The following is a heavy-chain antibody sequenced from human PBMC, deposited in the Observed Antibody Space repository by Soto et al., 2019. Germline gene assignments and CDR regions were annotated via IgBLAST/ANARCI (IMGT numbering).Heavy chain of an antibody. V-gene: IGHV1-46*01. CDR2: INPSGGST. D-gene: IGHD1-26*01. J-gene: IGHJ3*02. CDR1: GVRFASYY. Sequence: ASADLSSAACGVRFASYYMQWPRHSPRQGLEWMGIINPSGGSTSYAQKFQGRVTMTRDTSTSTVYMELSSLRSEDTAVYYCARDLRRGSYYHAFDIWGQGTMVTV. CDR3: ARDLRRGSYYHAFDI.